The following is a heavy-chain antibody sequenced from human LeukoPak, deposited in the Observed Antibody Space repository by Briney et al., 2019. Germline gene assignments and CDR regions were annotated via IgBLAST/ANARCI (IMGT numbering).Heavy chain of an antibody. D-gene: IGHD1-7*01. J-gene: IGHJ5*02. CDR2: ISAYNGNT. V-gene: IGHV1-18*01. CDR1: GYTFTSYG. CDR3: ASARGSYNWYYHWFDP. Sequence: EASVKVSCKASGYTFTSYGISWVRQAPGQGLEWMGWISAYNGNTNYAQKLQGRVTMTTDTSTSTAYMELRSLRSDDTAVYYCASARGSYNWYYHWFDPWGQGTLVTVS.